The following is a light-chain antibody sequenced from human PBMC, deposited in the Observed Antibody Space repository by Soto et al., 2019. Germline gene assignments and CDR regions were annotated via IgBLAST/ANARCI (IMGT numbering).Light chain of an antibody. CDR2: KAS. CDR3: QQYNSYSHA. J-gene: IGKJ1*01. Sequence: DIQMTHSPSTLSGYKGDRVAITRRAGQTISSWLAWYQQKPGKAPKLLIYKASTFQSGVPSRFSGSGSGTEFTLTISSLQPDDFATYYCQQYNSYSHAFGEGTKVDIK. CDR1: QTISSW. V-gene: IGKV1-5*03.